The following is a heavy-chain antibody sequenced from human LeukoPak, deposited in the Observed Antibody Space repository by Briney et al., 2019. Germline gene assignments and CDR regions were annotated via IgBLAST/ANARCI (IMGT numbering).Heavy chain of an antibody. CDR2: IRYDGTNK. D-gene: IGHD1-26*01. Sequence: GGSLRLSCAASGFTFSSYGMHWVRQAPGKGLEWVAFIRYDGTNKYYADSVKGRFFISRDNSRNTVYLQMNGLRAEDTAVYNCAKEGHLLSTLGYWGQGTLVTVSS. CDR1: GFTFSSYG. J-gene: IGHJ4*02. CDR3: AKEGHLLSTLGY. V-gene: IGHV3-30*02.